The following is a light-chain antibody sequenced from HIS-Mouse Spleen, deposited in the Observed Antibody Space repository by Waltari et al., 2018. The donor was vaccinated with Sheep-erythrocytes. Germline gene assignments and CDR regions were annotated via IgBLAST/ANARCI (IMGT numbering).Light chain of an antibody. Sequence: DIQMTQSPSSLSASVGDRVTSTCQASQDISNYLNWYQQKQGKAPKLLIYDASNLETGVPSRFSGSGSGTDFTFTISSLQPEDIATYYCQQYDNLPLTFGGGTKVEIK. J-gene: IGKJ4*01. CDR1: QDISNY. CDR3: QQYDNLPLT. V-gene: IGKV1-33*01. CDR2: DAS.